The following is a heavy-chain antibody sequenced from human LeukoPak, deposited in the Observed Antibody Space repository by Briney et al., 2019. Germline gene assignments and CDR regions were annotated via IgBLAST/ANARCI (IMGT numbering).Heavy chain of an antibody. J-gene: IGHJ4*02. CDR2: ISYDGTTK. Sequence: GGSLRLSCEASGFTFSSYGMHWVRQAPGKGLDWVAVISYDGTTKYHSDSVKGRFTISRDNSNNTLYLEMNSLRAEDTAVYYCAKDKGGSLMYLDYFEYWGQGTLVTVSS. CDR1: GFTFSSYG. V-gene: IGHV3-30*18. CDR3: AKDKGGSLMYLDYFEY. D-gene: IGHD6-25*01.